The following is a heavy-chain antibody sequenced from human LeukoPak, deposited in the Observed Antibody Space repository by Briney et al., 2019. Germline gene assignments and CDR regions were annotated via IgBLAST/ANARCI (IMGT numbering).Heavy chain of an antibody. Sequence: SETLSLTCAVYGGSFSGYYWSWIRQPPGKGLEWIGEINHSGSTNYNPSLKSRVTISVDTSKNQFSLKLSSVTAADTAVYYCARWRKPNQYDFWGTRPREGFYMDVWGKGTTVTVSS. CDR3: ARWRKPNQYDFWGTRPREGFYMDV. CDR2: INHSGST. J-gene: IGHJ6*03. CDR1: GGSFSGYY. V-gene: IGHV4-34*01. D-gene: IGHD3-3*01.